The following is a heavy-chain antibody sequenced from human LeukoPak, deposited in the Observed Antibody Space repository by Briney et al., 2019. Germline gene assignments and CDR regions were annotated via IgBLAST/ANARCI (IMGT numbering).Heavy chain of an antibody. CDR1: GDFISSSNYY. J-gene: IGHJ4*02. CDR3: VRLYYYDSSPPPL. Sequence: PSENLSLTCTVSGDFISSSNYYWGWIRQPPGKGLDWIGNIYYTGKTYYNPSLNSRFPISTDKSNNQSSLKLSSVTAADTAVYYCVRLYYYDSSPPPLWGQGTLVIVSS. V-gene: IGHV4-39*01. D-gene: IGHD3-22*01. CDR2: IYYTGKT.